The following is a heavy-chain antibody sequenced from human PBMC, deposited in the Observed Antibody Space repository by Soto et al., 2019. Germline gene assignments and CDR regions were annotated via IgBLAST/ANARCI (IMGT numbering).Heavy chain of an antibody. D-gene: IGHD5-18*01. CDR1: GGSISSSY. CDR3: AKDSGYNYGYFRWFDP. Sequence: PSETLSLTCTVSGGSISSSYWSWIRQPPGKGLEWIGYIYDSGSTYYNSSLKSRVTMSVDTSKNQFSLKLSSVTAADTAVYYCAKDSGYNYGYFRWFDPWGQGTLVTVSS. CDR2: IYDSGST. J-gene: IGHJ5*02. V-gene: IGHV4-59*01.